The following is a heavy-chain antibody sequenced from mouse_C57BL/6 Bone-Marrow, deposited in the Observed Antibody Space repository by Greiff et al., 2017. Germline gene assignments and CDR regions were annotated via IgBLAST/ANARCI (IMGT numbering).Heavy chain of an antibody. D-gene: IGHD1-3*01. CDR2: ISSGGDYI. CDR1: GFTFSSYA. V-gene: IGHV5-9-1*02. CDR3: TRDITAPFDY. Sequence: EVKLMESGEGLVKPGGSLKLSCAASGFTFSSYAMSWVRQTPEKRLEWVAYISSGGDYIYYADTVQGRFTISRDNARNTLYLQMSSLKSEDTAMYYCTRDITAPFDYWGQGTTLTVSS. J-gene: IGHJ2*01.